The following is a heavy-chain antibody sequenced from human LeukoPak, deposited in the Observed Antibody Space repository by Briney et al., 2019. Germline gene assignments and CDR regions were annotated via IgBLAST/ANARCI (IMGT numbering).Heavy chain of an antibody. CDR2: ISGGVGIT. V-gene: IGHV3-23*01. CDR1: GFTINNYG. D-gene: IGHD4-23*01. Sequence: PGGSLRLSCAASGFTINNYGMTWVRQVPGKELEWVSVISGGVGITNYADSVKGRFTISRDTFENTLYLQMNSLRADDTGVYYCAKGVGGNPRYYFDYWGQGTVVTVSS. CDR3: AKGVGGNPRYYFDY. J-gene: IGHJ4*02.